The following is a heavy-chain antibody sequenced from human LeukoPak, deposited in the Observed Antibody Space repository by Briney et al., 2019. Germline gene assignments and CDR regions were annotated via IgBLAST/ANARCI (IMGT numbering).Heavy chain of an antibody. D-gene: IGHD6-13*01. J-gene: IGHJ4*02. CDR1: GYTFTGYY. V-gene: IGHV1-2*02. CDR2: INPNSGGT. CDR3: AKVPVWQQLVDY. Sequence: ASVKVSCKASGYTFTGYYMHWVRQAPGQGLEWMGWINPNSGGTNYAQKFQGRVTMTRDTSISTAYMELSRLRSDDTAVYYCAKVPVWQQLVDYWGQGTLVTVSS.